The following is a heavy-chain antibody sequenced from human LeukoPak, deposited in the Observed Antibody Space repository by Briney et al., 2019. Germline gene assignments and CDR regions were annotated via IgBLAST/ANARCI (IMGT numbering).Heavy chain of an antibody. V-gene: IGHV5-51*01. D-gene: IGHD5-18*01. CDR2: IYPGDSDT. Sequence: GESLKISCKGSGYSFTNYWIGWVRQMPGKGLEWMGIIYPGDSDTRYSPSFQGQVTISADKSISTAYLQWSSPKASDTAMYYCARQGSSGYNYGRYFDYWGQGTLVTVSS. CDR1: GYSFTNYW. CDR3: ARQGSSGYNYGRYFDY. J-gene: IGHJ4*02.